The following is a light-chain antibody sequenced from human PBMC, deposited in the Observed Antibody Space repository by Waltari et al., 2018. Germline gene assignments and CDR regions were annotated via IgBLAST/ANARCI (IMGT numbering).Light chain of an antibody. V-gene: IGLV2-23*02. Sequence: QSALTQPASVSGSPGQSIAVSCPGTSSDVGTYNLVSWYQHHPGKAPRFMIFEVTKRPAGVSNRFSGSKSGNTASLTISGLQAEDEADYYCSSFAGSNTWVFGTGTKVTVL. CDR3: SSFAGSNTWV. J-gene: IGLJ1*01. CDR2: EVT. CDR1: SSDVGTYNL.